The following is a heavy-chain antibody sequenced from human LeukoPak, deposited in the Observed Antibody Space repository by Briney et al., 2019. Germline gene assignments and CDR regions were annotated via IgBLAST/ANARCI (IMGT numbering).Heavy chain of an antibody. D-gene: IGHD2-15*01. V-gene: IGHV1-18*01. CDR2: INTYNGDT. CDR3: ARGYCSGNTCSSLDY. J-gene: IGHJ4*02. Sequence: ASVKVSCKASGYTFTNYGISWVRQAPGQGLEWMGWINTYNGDTNYAQKLQGRVTMTTDTSTSTAYMELRSLRSDDTALYYCARGYCSGNTCSSLDYWGQGTLVIVSS. CDR1: GYTFTNYG.